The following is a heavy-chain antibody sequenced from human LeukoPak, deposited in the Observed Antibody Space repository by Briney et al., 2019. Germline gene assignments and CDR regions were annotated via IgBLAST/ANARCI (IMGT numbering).Heavy chain of an antibody. J-gene: IGHJ4*02. CDR1: GGSISSSSYY. V-gene: IGHV4-39*07. Sequence: SETLPLTCTVSGGSISSSSYYWGWIRQPPGKGLEWIGSIYYSGSTYYNPSLKSRVTMSVDTSKNQFSLKLSSVTAADTAVYYCARGRGSSGWEFDYWGQGTLVTVSS. CDR2: IYYSGST. D-gene: IGHD6-19*01. CDR3: ARGRGSSGWEFDY.